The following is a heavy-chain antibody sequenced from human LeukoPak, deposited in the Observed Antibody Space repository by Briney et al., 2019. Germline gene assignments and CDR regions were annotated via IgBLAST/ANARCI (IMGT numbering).Heavy chain of an antibody. D-gene: IGHD4-11*01. CDR1: GFTFTSSA. CDR2: IVVGSGNT. V-gene: IGHV1-58*01. CDR3: AARYSNYGYFDL. J-gene: IGHJ2*01. Sequence: SVKVSCKASGFTFTSSAVQWVRQARGQRLEWIGWIVVGSGNTNYAQKFQERVTITRDMTTSTAYMELSSLRSEDTAVYYCAARYSNYGYFDLWGRGTLVTVSS.